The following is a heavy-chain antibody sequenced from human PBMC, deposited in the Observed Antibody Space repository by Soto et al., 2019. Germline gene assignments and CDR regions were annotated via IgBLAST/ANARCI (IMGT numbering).Heavy chain of an antibody. V-gene: IGHV1-46*03. J-gene: IGHJ6*02. Sequence: QVQLVQSGAEVKKPGASVKVSCKASGYTFTSYYMHWVRQAPGQGLEWMGIINPSGGSTSYAQKFQGRVTRTRDTSTSTVYMELSSLRSEDTAVYYCAREQGKSGSSSYYYGMDVWGQGTTVTVSS. D-gene: IGHD5-12*01. CDR2: INPSGGST. CDR1: GYTFTSYY. CDR3: AREQGKSGSSSYYYGMDV.